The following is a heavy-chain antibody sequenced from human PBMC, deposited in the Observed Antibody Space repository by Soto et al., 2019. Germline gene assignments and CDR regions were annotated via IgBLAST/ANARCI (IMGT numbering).Heavy chain of an antibody. CDR1: GFTFGDYA. Sequence: GGSLRLSCTASGFTFGDYAMSWFRQAPGKGLEWVGFIRSKAYGGTTEYAASVKGRFTISRDDSESIAYLQMNSLKTEDTAVYYCTRGPRPNWFDPWGQGTLVTVSS. J-gene: IGHJ5*02. CDR3: TRGPRPNWFDP. V-gene: IGHV3-49*03. CDR2: IRSKAYGGTT.